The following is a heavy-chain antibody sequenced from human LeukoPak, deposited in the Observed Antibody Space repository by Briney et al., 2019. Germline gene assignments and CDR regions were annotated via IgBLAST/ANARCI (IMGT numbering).Heavy chain of an antibody. D-gene: IGHD1-26*01. CDR2: IYYSGST. CDR3: ARHARSLYGMDV. Sequence: PSETLSLTCTVSGGSISSSSYYWGWIRQPPGKGLEWIGSIYYSGSTYYNPSLKSRVTISVDTSKNQFSLKLSSVTAADTAVYYCARHARSLYGMDVWGQGTTVTVSS. J-gene: IGHJ6*02. V-gene: IGHV4-39*01. CDR1: GGSISSSSYY.